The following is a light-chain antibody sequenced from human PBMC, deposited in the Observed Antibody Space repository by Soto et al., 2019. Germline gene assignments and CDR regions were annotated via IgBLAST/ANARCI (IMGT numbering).Light chain of an antibody. V-gene: IGLV2-14*01. CDR1: SSDVGLYDY. Sequence: QSVLTQPASVSGSPGQSLTISCTGTSSDVGLYDYVSWYQQHPGKAPRLIIYAISDRPSGVSDRFSGSKSGNMASLTISGLQAEDEADYYCSSYATSTAFLFGGGTQLTVL. CDR3: SSYATSTAFL. CDR2: AIS. J-gene: IGLJ2*01.